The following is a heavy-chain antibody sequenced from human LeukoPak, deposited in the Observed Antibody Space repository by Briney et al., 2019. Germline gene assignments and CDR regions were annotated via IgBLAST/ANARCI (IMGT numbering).Heavy chain of an antibody. Sequence: SETLSLTCVVYGGPFSGYYRSWICQPPGKGLEWIGEINHSGITRYNPSLKSRVTISVDTSKNQFSLKLNSVTAADTAVYYCARGMIAASELRLAWGQGTLVTVSS. CDR2: INHSGIT. V-gene: IGHV4-34*01. J-gene: IGHJ5*02. CDR3: ARGMIAASELRLA. CDR1: GGPFSGYY. D-gene: IGHD6-13*01.